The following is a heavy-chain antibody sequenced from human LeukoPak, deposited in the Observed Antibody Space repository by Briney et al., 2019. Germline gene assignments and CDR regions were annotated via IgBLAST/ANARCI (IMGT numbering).Heavy chain of an antibody. D-gene: IGHD5-12*01. Sequence: GGSLRLSCAASGFTFSTYAMSWVRQAPGEGLEWVAAISASYNTYYADSVNGRFTISRDNSKNTVPLHVSSLRAGDTAVYYCAKDTGSSGYDLFDSWGQGTLVTVSS. J-gene: IGHJ4*02. CDR3: AKDTGSSGYDLFDS. CDR2: ISASYNT. CDR1: GFTFSTYA. V-gene: IGHV3-23*01.